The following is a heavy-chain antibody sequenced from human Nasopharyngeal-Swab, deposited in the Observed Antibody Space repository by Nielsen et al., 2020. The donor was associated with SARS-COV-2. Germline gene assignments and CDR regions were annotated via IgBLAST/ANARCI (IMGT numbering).Heavy chain of an antibody. CDR3: AREIYYGSGSYYVDDAFDI. D-gene: IGHD3-10*01. Sequence: ASVKVSCKASGYSLTGYYLHWVRQAPGQGPEWVGSLNPNSGGTNYAQKFQGRVTLTLDTSINTAYMDLTSLRSDDTAVYYCAREIYYGSGSYYVDDAFDIWGQGTMVTVSS. J-gene: IGHJ3*02. CDR2: LNPNSGGT. V-gene: IGHV1-2*02. CDR1: GYSLTGYY.